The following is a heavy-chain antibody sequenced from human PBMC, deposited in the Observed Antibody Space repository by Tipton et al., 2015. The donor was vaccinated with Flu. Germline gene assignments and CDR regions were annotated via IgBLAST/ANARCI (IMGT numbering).Heavy chain of an antibody. V-gene: IGHV4-39*02. D-gene: IGHD2/OR15-2a*01. CDR2: IYHNGDI. CDR1: GGSISTTIYY. CDR3: ARAEIGDFDY. Sequence: LRLSCTVSGGSISTTIYYWGWVRQPPGKGLEWIGSIYHNGDIHFNPSLKSRVSISVDTSNNRFSLNLTSVTAADTAVYYCARAEIGDFDYWGQGTLVTVSS. J-gene: IGHJ4*02.